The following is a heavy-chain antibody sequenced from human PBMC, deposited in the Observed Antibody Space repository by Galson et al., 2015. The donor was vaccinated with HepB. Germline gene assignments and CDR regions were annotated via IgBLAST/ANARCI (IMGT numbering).Heavy chain of an antibody. CDR1: GDSVSRTSAS. Sequence: CAIFGDSVSRTSASWHWIRQSPSRGLEWLGRTYYRTKWYDDYEVSVRSRISINPDTSKNQVSLHLNSVTPEDTAVYYCARGGHGNRVSLFDPWCQGILVTVSS. CDR3: ARGGHGNRVSLFDP. V-gene: IGHV6-1*01. CDR2: TYYRTKWYD. J-gene: IGHJ5*02. D-gene: IGHD1-14*01.